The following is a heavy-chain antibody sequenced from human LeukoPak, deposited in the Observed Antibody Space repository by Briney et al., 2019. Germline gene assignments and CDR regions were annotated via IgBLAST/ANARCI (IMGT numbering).Heavy chain of an antibody. CDR2: INPNSGGT. J-gene: IGHJ4*02. CDR3: ARANALYCSSTSCLFDY. V-gene: IGHV1-2*02. Sequence: ASMKLSCKASGYTVTGYYMHWVRHAPGQGLEWMAWINPNSGGTYYAQNFHDRITMTRDTSISTAYMELSRLRSDDTAMYYCARANALYCSSTSCLFDYWGQGTLVTVSS. CDR1: GYTVTGYY. D-gene: IGHD2-2*01.